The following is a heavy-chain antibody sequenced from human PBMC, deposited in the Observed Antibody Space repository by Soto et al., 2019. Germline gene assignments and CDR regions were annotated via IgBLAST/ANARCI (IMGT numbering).Heavy chain of an antibody. D-gene: IGHD3-3*01. CDR3: ARAALKYYDFWSGYSDFDY. J-gene: IGHJ4*02. CDR1: GGTFSSYT. CDR2: IIPILGIA. Sequence: SVKVSCKASGGTFSSYTISWVRQAPGQGLEWMGRIIPILGIANYAQKYQGRVTITADKSTSTAYMELSSLRSEDTAVYYCARAALKYYDFWSGYSDFDYWGQGTLVTVSS. V-gene: IGHV1-69*02.